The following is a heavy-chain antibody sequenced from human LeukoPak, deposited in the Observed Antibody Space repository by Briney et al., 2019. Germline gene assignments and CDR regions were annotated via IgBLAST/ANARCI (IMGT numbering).Heavy chain of an antibody. D-gene: IGHD6-13*01. CDR1: GFTFSSYA. V-gene: IGHV3-23*01. J-gene: IGHJ4*02. CDR3: AKDLRSFSSSWQEFDY. Sequence: GGSLRLSCAASGFTFSSYAMSWVRQAPGKGLEWVSAISGSGGSTYYADSVKGRFTISRDNSKNTLYLQMNSLRAEDTAVYYCAKDLRSFSSSWQEFDYWGQGTLVTVSS. CDR2: ISGSGGST.